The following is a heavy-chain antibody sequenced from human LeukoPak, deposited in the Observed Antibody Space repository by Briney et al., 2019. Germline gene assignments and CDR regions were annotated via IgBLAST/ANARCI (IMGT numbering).Heavy chain of an antibody. D-gene: IGHD2-2*02. Sequence: GASVKVSCKVSGYTLTELSMHWVRQAPGKGLEWMGGFDPEDGETIYAQKFQGRVTMTEDTSTDTAYMELSSLRSEDTAVYYCATGLPYCSSTSCYNPGYWGQGTLVTVSS. V-gene: IGHV1-24*01. CDR1: GYTLTELS. J-gene: IGHJ4*02. CDR2: FDPEDGET. CDR3: ATGLPYCSSTSCYNPGY.